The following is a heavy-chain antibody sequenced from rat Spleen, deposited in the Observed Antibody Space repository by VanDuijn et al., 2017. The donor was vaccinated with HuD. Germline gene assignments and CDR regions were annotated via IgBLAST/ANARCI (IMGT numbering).Heavy chain of an antibody. J-gene: IGHJ2*01. CDR3: TRGPPRDDGSDYYGYYFDY. CDR2: IWTGGGT. Sequence: QVQLRESGPGLVQPSQTLSLTCTVSGFSLTSYHVSWVRQPPGKGLEWMGVIWTGGGTDYNSALQSRLSISRDTSKRQVFLKMKSPQTEDTAIYFCTRGPPRDDGSDYYGYYFDYWGQGVMVTVSS. V-gene: IGHV2-43*01. CDR1: GFSLTSYH. D-gene: IGHD1-12*02.